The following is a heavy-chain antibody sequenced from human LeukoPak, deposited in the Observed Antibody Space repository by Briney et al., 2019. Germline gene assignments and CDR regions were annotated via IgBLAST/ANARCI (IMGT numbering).Heavy chain of an antibody. D-gene: IGHD3-10*01. J-gene: IGHJ5*02. Sequence: SETLSLTCTVSGASPYWTWVRQPPGEGLEWIGYIYSTTGTTNSNPSLKSRVTMSLDTSKKHLSLKLSAVTAADTAVYYRARGYGWFDPWGQGILVIVSS. V-gene: IGHV4-4*09. CDR1: GASPY. CDR2: IYSTTGTT. CDR3: ARGYGWFDP.